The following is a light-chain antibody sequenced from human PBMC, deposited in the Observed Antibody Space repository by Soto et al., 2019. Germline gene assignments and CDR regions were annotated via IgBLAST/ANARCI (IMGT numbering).Light chain of an antibody. CDR1: VSVRTD. Sequence: EIVMTQSAYTLSRSPGQRATLSCRASVSVRTDLAWYQQKPGQAPRLLIYGASTRAAGVPVRFSGSGSGSEFTLTIDTLQSEDFAVYYCQQYNDWPPTFGQGTKVDIK. CDR3: QQYNDWPPT. V-gene: IGKV3-15*01. J-gene: IGKJ1*01. CDR2: GAS.